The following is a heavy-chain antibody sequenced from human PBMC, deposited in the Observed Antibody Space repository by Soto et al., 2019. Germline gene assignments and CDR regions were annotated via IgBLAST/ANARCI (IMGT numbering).Heavy chain of an antibody. CDR1: GFTFRSYW. CDR3: AKYCSSDVCFDY. J-gene: IGHJ4*02. D-gene: IGHD2-8*01. Sequence: GGSLRLSCAASGFTFRSYWMHWVRQAPGKGLEWVSFISGSGDTKYYADSVKGRFTISRDNAKNSLYLQMSSLRDEDTAVYYCAKYCSSDVCFDYWGQGTLVTVSS. V-gene: IGHV3-48*02. CDR2: ISGSGDTK.